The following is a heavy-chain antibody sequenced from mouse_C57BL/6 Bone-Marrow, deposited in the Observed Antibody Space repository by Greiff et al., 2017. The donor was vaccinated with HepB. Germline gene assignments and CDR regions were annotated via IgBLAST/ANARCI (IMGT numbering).Heavy chain of an antibody. V-gene: IGHV1-55*01. J-gene: IGHJ3*01. CDR2: IYPGSGST. CDR3: ARDWFAY. CDR1: GYTFPSYW. Sequence: QVQLQQPGAELVKPGASVKMSCKASGYTFPSYWITWVKQRPGQGLECIGDIYPGSGSTNYNEKFKSKATLTVDTSSSTAYMQLSSLTSEDSAVYYCARDWFAYWGQGTLVTVSA.